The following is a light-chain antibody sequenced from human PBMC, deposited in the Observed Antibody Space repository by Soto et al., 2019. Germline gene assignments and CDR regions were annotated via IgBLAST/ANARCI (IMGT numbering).Light chain of an antibody. Sequence: QSALTQPASVSGSPGQSITISCTGTSSDVGGYNYVSWYQQHPAKAPKLMIYEVSNRPSGVSHRFSGSKSGNTASLTISGPQAEDEADYYCFSYTTSSTLVFGGGTKVTVL. CDR3: FSYTTSSTLV. V-gene: IGLV2-14*01. J-gene: IGLJ3*02. CDR1: SSDVGGYNY. CDR2: EVS.